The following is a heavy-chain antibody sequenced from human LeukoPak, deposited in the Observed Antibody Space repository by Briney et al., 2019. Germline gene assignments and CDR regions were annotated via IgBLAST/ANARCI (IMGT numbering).Heavy chain of an antibody. D-gene: IGHD5-12*01. Sequence: PGGSLRLSCAASGFTFSSYWMHWVRQAPGKGLVWDSRINSDGSSITYADSVKGRFTISRDNAKNTLYLQMNSLRVEDTAVYYCAREGRVSGYDFDCWGQGTLVTVSS. CDR2: INSDGSSI. CDR1: GFTFSSYW. V-gene: IGHV3-74*03. CDR3: AREGRVSGYDFDC. J-gene: IGHJ4*02.